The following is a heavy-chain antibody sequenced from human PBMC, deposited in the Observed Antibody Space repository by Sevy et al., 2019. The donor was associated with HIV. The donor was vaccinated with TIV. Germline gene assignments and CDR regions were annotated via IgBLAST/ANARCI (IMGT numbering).Heavy chain of an antibody. J-gene: IGHJ3*02. CDR3: ARDLRYSSSRMDAFAI. V-gene: IGHV3-30-3*01. CDR1: GFTFSSYA. CDR2: IAYDGINK. D-gene: IGHD6-13*01. Sequence: GGSLRLSCAASGFTFSSYAMHWVPQAPGKGLEWVSVIAYDGINKYYADSVKGRFTISRDNSKNTLYLQMNSLRAEDTAVYYCARDLRYSSSRMDAFAIWGQGTMVTVSS.